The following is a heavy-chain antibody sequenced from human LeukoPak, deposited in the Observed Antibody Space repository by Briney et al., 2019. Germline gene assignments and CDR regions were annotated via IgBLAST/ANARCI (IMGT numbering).Heavy chain of an antibody. J-gene: IGHJ6*02. CDR1: GFTFSDYD. CDR3: ARVRSAFYYGLDV. CDR2: ISSSGSTI. V-gene: IGHV3-11*01. Sequence: GGSLRLSCAASGFTFSDYDMTWIRQAPGKGLEWVSYISSSGSTIYYADSVKGRFTISRDNAKNSLYLQVNSLRAEDTAVYYCARVRSAFYYGLDVWGQGTTVTVSS.